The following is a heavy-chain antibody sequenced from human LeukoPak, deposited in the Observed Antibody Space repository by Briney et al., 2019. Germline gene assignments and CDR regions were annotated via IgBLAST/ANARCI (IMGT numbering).Heavy chain of an antibody. Sequence: SVKVSCKASGGTFSSYAISWVRQAPGQGLEWMRGIIPIFGTANYAQKFQGRVTITADKSTSTAYMELSSLRSEDTAVYYCARDAYGSGSYGGLYGMDVWGKGTTVTVSS. J-gene: IGHJ6*04. CDR1: GGTFSSYA. CDR2: IIPIFGTA. D-gene: IGHD3-10*01. CDR3: ARDAYGSGSYGGLYGMDV. V-gene: IGHV1-69*06.